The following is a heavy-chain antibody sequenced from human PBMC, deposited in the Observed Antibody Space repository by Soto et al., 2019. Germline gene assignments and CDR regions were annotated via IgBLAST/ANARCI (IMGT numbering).Heavy chain of an antibody. Sequence: QVQLVQSGAEVMKPGSSVRVSCKASGDTFTFYSINWVRQAPGLGLEWMGRINPILSMSNYAQRFQGRVTMTADKSTSTAYMELSSLRSEDTAMYYCASSYGSGYRAFDYWGQGALVTVSS. CDR1: GDTFTFYS. V-gene: IGHV1-69*02. D-gene: IGHD3-10*01. CDR2: INPILSMS. J-gene: IGHJ4*02. CDR3: ASSYGSGYRAFDY.